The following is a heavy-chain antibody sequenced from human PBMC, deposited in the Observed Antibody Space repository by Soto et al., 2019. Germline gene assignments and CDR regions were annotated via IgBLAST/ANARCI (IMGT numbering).Heavy chain of an antibody. CDR2: INTHNGNT. CDR3: TREGSAPYYYYGMDA. V-gene: IGHV1-18*01. CDR1: GYTFTTYG. Sequence: GASVKVSCKASGYTFTTYGIIWVRQAPGQGLEWMGWINTHNGNTNYAQNLQGRVIMTADTSTSTAYMELRSLRSDDTAIYYCTREGSAPYYYYGMDAWGQGTTVTSP. D-gene: IGHD3-10*01. J-gene: IGHJ6*02.